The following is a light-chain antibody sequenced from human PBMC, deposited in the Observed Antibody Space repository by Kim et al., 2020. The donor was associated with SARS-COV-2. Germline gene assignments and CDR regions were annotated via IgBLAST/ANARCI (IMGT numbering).Light chain of an antibody. V-gene: IGKV1-27*01. CDR3: EGDNSAPLT. CDR1: QGIRDY. Sequence: DIQMTQSPSSLSASVGDRVTITCRASQGIRDYLAWYQQKPGKVPKLLIYAASTLQSGVPSRFRGSGSGTDFTLTISSLQPEEVATYCCEGDNSAPLTFGGGSKV. CDR2: AAS. J-gene: IGKJ4*01.